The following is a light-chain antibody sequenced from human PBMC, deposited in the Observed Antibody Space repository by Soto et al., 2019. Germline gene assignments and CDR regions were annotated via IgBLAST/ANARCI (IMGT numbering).Light chain of an antibody. CDR1: SSDVGAYNF. V-gene: IGLV2-14*03. CDR3: MSFTSSNTYV. CDR2: DVA. J-gene: IGLJ1*01. Sequence: QSALTQPASVSGSPGQSITISCTGTSSDVGAYNFVPWYQHYPDKAPKVVIYDVANRPSGVSYRFSASKSGNTASLTISGLQAEDEADYYCMSFTSSNTYVFGTGTKVT.